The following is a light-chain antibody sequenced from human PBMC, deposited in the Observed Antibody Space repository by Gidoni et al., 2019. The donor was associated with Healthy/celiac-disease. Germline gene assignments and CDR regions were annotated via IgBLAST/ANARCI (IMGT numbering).Light chain of an antibody. V-gene: IGLV1-40*01. CDR2: GNS. CDR3: QSYDRSLSGWV. Sequence: QSVLTQPPSVSGAPVQRVTISCTGSSSNIGAGSDVHWYQQLPGTAPKLLIYGNSNRPSGVPDRFSGSNSGTSASLAITGLQAEAEADYYCQSYDRSLSGWVFGGGTTLPVL. J-gene: IGLJ3*02. CDR1: SSNIGAGSD.